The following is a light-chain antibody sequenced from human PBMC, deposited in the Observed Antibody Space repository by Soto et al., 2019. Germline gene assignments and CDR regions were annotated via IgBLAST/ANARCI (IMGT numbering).Light chain of an antibody. Sequence: EILLTQSPCILSLSPGESATLSCRTSQSVSNNYLAWYQQKPGQAPRLLIYGASNRATGIPDRLSGSGSGTDFTLTISRLEPEDFAVYYCQQYGSSGTFGHGTKVDIK. CDR3: QQYGSSGT. CDR2: GAS. J-gene: IGKJ1*01. V-gene: IGKV3-20*01. CDR1: QSVSNNY.